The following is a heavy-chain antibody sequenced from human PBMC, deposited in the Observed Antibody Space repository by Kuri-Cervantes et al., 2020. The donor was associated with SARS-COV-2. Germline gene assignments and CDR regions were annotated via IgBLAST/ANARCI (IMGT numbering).Heavy chain of an antibody. V-gene: IGHV3-23*01. Sequence: GESLKISCAASGFTFSSYGMHWVRQAPGKGLEWVSAISGSGGSTYYADSVKGRFTISRDNSKNTLYLQMNSLRAEDTAVYYCAKDLGGYDRGAFDIWGQGTMVTVSS. D-gene: IGHD5-12*01. CDR2: ISGSGGST. CDR1: GFTFSSYG. J-gene: IGHJ3*02. CDR3: AKDLGGYDRGAFDI.